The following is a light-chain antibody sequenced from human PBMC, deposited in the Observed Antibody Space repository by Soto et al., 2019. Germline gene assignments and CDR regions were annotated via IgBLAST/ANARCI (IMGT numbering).Light chain of an antibody. Sequence: SYELTQPPSVSVSPGQTASITCSGDILGDKFASWYQQKPGQSPALVIYRDAKRPSGIPERISGSKSGNTASLTISGLQAEDEADYYCSSYTSSSTLRVFGGGTKLTVL. CDR1: ILGDKF. CDR2: RDA. J-gene: IGLJ3*02. CDR3: SSYTSSSTLRV. V-gene: IGLV3-1*01.